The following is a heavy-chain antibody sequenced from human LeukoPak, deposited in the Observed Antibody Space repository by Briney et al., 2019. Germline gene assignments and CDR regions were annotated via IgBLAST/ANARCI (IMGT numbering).Heavy chain of an antibody. CDR3: ARDPALGDILTGYYKGYGAFDI. CDR1: GFTFSSYS. CDR2: ISSSSSTI. Sequence: PGGSLRLSCAASGFTFSSYSMNWVRQAPGKGLEWVSYISSSSSTIYYADSVKGRFTISRDNAKNSLYLQMNSLRAEDTAVYYCARDPALGDILTGYYKGYGAFDIWGQGTMVTVSS. D-gene: IGHD3-9*01. V-gene: IGHV3-48*01. J-gene: IGHJ3*02.